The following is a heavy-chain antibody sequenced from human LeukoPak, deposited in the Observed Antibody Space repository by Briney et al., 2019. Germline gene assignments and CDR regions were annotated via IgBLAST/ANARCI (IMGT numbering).Heavy chain of an antibody. J-gene: IGHJ3*02. CDR2: IHPVDSDT. CDR3: VRRMNDSSGYPNDAFDI. D-gene: IGHD3-22*01. CDR1: GYSFTSYW. Sequence: GESLKISCKGSGYSFTSYWIGWVRQMPGKGLEWMGIIHPVDSDTRYSPSFQGQVTNSADKSISTAYLQWSSLKASDTAMYYCVRRMNDSSGYPNDAFDIWGQGTMVTVSS. V-gene: IGHV5-51*01.